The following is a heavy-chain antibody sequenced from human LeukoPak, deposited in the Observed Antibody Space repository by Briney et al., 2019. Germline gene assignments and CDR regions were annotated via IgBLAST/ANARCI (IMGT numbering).Heavy chain of an antibody. D-gene: IGHD3-10*01. CDR1: GYIFTGHY. V-gene: IGHV1-2*02. CDR2: ISLATGAP. J-gene: IGHJ4*02. Sequence: GASVKVSCKASGYIFTGHYMHWVRQAPGQGLEWVAWISLATGAPSYAQKFQGRVTLTTDTSTSTAYMELRSLKSDDTAVYYCARDIGLVRGIIMAHWGQGTQVTVSS. CDR3: ARDIGLVRGIIMAH.